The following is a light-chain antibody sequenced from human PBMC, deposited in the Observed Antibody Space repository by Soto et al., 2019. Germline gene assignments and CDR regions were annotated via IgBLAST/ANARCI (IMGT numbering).Light chain of an antibody. CDR2: AAS. CDR3: QHYNTYPWT. J-gene: IGKJ1*01. Sequence: DIQMTQSPSSLSASLGDRVTITCRASQTISNYLNWYQQKSGRAPELLVYAASNLQSGVPSRFSGSGSGTEFTLTISCLQPGDFATYYCQHYNTYPWTFGQGTKVDIK. CDR1: QTISNY. V-gene: IGKV1-39*01.